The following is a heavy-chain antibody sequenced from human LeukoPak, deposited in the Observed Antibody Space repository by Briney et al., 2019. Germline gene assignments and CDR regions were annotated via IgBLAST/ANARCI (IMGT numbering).Heavy chain of an antibody. J-gene: IGHJ4*02. Sequence: GGSLRLSCAASGFTFSSYAMSWVRQAPGKGLEWVSAISGSGGSTYYADSVKGRFTISRDNSKNTLYLQMNSLRAEDTAVYYCAKYASGNLRLLEPNYYFDYWGQGTLVTVSS. CDR3: AKYASGNLRLLEPNYYFDY. V-gene: IGHV3-23*01. CDR2: ISGSGGST. CDR1: GFTFSSYA. D-gene: IGHD3-3*01.